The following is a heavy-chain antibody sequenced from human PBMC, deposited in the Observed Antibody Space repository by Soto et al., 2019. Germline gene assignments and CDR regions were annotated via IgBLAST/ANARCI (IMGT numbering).Heavy chain of an antibody. D-gene: IGHD3-22*01. CDR3: ALDSSGYLDYYYYGMDV. V-gene: IGHV2-70*04. Sequence: SGPTLVNPTQTLTLTRTFSGFSLSTSGMRVSWIRQPPGKALEWLARIDWDDDKFYSTSLKTRLTISKDTSKNQVVLTMTNMDPVDTATYYCALDSSGYLDYYYYGMDVWGQGTTVTVSS. J-gene: IGHJ6*02. CDR2: IDWDDDK. CDR1: GFSLSTSGMR.